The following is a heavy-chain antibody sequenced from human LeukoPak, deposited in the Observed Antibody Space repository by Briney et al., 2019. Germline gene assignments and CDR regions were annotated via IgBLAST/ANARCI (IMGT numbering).Heavy chain of an antibody. Sequence: ASVKVSCKASGYTFTSYYMHWVRQAPGQGLEWMGIINPSGDSTSYAQKFQGRVTMTRDTSTSTVYMELSSLRSEDTAVYYCARFRTGRAFDIWGQGTMVTVSS. CDR3: ARFRTGRAFDI. J-gene: IGHJ3*02. V-gene: IGHV1-46*01. CDR2: INPSGDST. CDR1: GYTFTSYY. D-gene: IGHD3/OR15-3a*01.